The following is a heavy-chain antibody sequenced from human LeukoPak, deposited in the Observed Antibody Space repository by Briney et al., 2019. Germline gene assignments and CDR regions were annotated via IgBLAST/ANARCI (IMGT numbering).Heavy chain of an antibody. CDR1: GFTFSSYC. CDR2: IKQDGSEK. Sequence: GGSLRLSCAASGFTFSSYCMSWVRQAPGKGLEWVANIKQDGSEKYYVDSVKGRFTISRDNAKNSLYLQMNSLRAEDTAAYYCARERYSSSWFDYWGQGTLVTVSS. CDR3: ARERYSSSWFDY. D-gene: IGHD6-13*01. J-gene: IGHJ4*02. V-gene: IGHV3-7*01.